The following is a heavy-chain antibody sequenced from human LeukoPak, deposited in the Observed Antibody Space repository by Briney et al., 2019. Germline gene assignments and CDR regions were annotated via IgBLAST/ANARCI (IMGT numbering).Heavy chain of an antibody. V-gene: IGHV5-10-1*01. D-gene: IGHD5-18*01. J-gene: IGHJ4*01. CDR3: ARHDSEYSYGYFDY. CDR2: IDPSDSYS. Sequence: GESLRISCKGSGYSFTSYWISWVRQMPGKGLEWMGRIDPSDSYSNYSPSFQGHVTMSADKSISTAYLQWSSLKASDTAMYYCARHDSEYSYGYFDYWGHGNLVNVSS. CDR1: GYSFTSYW.